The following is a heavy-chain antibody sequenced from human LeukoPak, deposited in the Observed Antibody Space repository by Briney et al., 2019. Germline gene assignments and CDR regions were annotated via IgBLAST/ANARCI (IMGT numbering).Heavy chain of an antibody. CDR1: GFTFSSYA. Sequence: GGSLRLSCAASGFTFSSYAMHWVRQAPGKGLEWVAVISYDGSNKYYADSVKGRFTISRDNSKNTLYLQMNSLRAEDTAVYYCARDWPDSSGYYFDYWGQGTLVTVSS. V-gene: IGHV3-30*04. CDR3: ARDWPDSSGYYFDY. D-gene: IGHD3-22*01. J-gene: IGHJ4*02. CDR2: ISYDGSNK.